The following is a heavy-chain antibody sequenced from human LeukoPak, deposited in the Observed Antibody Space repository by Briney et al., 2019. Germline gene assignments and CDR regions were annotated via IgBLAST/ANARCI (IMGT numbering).Heavy chain of an antibody. CDR1: GFTFSYYA. CDR3: ARDGTLDSSGWVSAPPFDY. D-gene: IGHD6-19*01. J-gene: IGHJ4*02. CDR2: ISYDGGNK. V-gene: IGHV3-30*04. Sequence: PGGPLRPSRAASGFTFSYYAMHWVRQAPGKGLEWVAVISYDGGNKYYTDSVKGRFTISRDNSKNTLYLQMNSLRPEDTAMYYCARDGTLDSSGWVSAPPFDYWGQGTLVTVSS.